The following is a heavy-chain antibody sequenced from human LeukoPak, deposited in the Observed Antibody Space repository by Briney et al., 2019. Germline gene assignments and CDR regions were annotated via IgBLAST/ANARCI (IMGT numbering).Heavy chain of an antibody. V-gene: IGHV3-11*01. CDR1: GYTFSDYY. D-gene: IGHD3-22*01. J-gene: IGHJ3*02. CDR2: ISSSGSTI. Sequence: GGSLRLSRAASGYTFSDYYMSWIRQAPGKGLEWVSYISSSGSTIYYADSVKGRFTISRDNAKNSLYLQMNSLRAEDTAVYYCARDGYYDSSGYLSAFDIWGQGTMVTVSS. CDR3: ARDGYYDSSGYLSAFDI.